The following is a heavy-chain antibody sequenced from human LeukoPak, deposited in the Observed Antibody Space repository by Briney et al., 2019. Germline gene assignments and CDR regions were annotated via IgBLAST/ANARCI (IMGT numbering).Heavy chain of an antibody. D-gene: IGHD3-22*01. J-gene: IGHJ5*02. CDR3: ARDSSAWTNWFDP. Sequence: PGGSLRLSCAASGFTFSNYKLTWVRQAPGRGLEWVSSISSSSSYTYYADSVKGRFTISRDDAKNSLYLQMHSLRAEDAAVYYCARDSSAWTNWFDPWGQGTLVTVSS. CDR2: ISSSSSYT. V-gene: IGHV3-21*01. CDR1: GFTFSNYK.